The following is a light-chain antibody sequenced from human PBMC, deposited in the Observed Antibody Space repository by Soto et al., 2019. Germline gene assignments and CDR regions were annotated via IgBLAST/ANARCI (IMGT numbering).Light chain of an antibody. CDR2: GAS. CDR1: QSVSSN. Sequence: EIAMTQSPATLSVSPGERATLSCRASQSVSSNLAWYQQKPGQAPRLLIYGASTRATGIPARFSGSGSGTEFTLTISSLQSEDFAVYYCQQYNNWPRTLGQGTKVEIK. J-gene: IGKJ1*01. CDR3: QQYNNWPRT. V-gene: IGKV3-15*01.